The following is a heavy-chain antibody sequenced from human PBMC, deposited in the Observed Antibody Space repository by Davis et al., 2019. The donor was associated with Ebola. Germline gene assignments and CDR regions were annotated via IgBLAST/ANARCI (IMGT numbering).Heavy chain of an antibody. CDR2: INPHNGNT. D-gene: IGHD3-16*01. J-gene: IGHJ4*02. CDR1: GYTFTSYG. Sequence: ASVKVSCKASGYTFTSYGITWVRQAPGQGLEWMGWINPHNGNTNYAQNVQGRVTMTEDTSTDTAHMELSSLRSEDTAIYYCAIGGLKGGFDYWGRGTLVTVSS. CDR3: AIGGLKGGFDY. V-gene: IGHV1-18*04.